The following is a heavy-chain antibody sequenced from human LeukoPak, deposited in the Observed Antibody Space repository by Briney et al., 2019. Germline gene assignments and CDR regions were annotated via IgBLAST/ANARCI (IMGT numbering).Heavy chain of an antibody. V-gene: IGHV3-7*01. CDR1: GFTFSSYW. D-gene: IGHD2-21*02. J-gene: IGHJ4*02. CDR2: IKQDGSEK. CDR3: ARSLGGDYAETFDY. Sequence: GGSLRLSCAASGFTFSSYWMSWVRQAPGKGLEWVANIKQDGSEKYYVDSVKGRFTISRDNAKNSLYLQMNSLRAEDTAVYYCARSLGGDYAETFDYWGQGTLVTVSS.